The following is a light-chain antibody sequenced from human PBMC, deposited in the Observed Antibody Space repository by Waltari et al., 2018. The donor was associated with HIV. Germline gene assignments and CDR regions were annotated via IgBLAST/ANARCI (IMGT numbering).Light chain of an antibody. Sequence: SYELTQPPSVSVSPGQTARITCSGDALPTRYAYWYQQKSGQAPVLVIYEDSKVRYGIAERFSGSSSGTMATLTISGAQVEDEADYYCYARDSSGNSWVFGGGTKLTVL. CDR2: EDS. CDR3: YARDSSGNSWV. CDR1: ALPTRY. V-gene: IGLV3-10*01. J-gene: IGLJ3*02.